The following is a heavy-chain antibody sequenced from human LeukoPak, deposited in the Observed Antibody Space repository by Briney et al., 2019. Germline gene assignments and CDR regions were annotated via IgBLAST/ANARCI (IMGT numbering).Heavy chain of an antibody. CDR2: IYHSGST. Sequence: SETLSLTCAVSGGSISSGGYSWSWIRQPPGKGLEWIGYIYHSGSTNYNLSLKSRVIISVDKSKNQFSLKLSSVTAADTAVYYCAYSGSYGHLGYWGQGIPVTVSS. CDR3: AYSGSYGHLGY. J-gene: IGHJ4*02. V-gene: IGHV4-30-2*01. D-gene: IGHD1-26*01. CDR1: GGSISSGGYS.